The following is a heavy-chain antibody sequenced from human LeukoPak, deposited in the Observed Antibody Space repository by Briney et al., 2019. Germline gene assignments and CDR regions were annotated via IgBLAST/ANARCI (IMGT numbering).Heavy chain of an antibody. Sequence: PGGSLRLSCAASGFTFSSYAMHWVRQAPGKGLEWVAVISYDGSNKYYADSVRGRFTISRDNSKNTLYLQMNSLRAEDTAVYYCVRERGDWYNNPYFDYWGQGTLVTVSS. CDR1: GFTFSSYA. CDR3: VRERGDWYNNPYFDY. D-gene: IGHD1/OR15-1a*01. J-gene: IGHJ4*02. V-gene: IGHV3-30*01. CDR2: ISYDGSNK.